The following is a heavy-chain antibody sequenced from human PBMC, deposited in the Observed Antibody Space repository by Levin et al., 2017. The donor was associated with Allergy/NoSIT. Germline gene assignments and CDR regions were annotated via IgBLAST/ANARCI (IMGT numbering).Heavy chain of an antibody. V-gene: IGHV3-30*04. CDR1: GFTFSRYV. J-gene: IGHJ4*02. D-gene: IGHD2-21*02. CDR2: ISHDGSQK. Sequence: GGSLRLSCAATGFTFSRYVIHWVRQAPGKGLEWVAIISHDGSQKYYGSSVKGRFTVSRDNSKNTLFLQMNSLIPEDTAMYYCTTSGDMSIWGQGTLVTVSS. CDR3: TTSGDMSI.